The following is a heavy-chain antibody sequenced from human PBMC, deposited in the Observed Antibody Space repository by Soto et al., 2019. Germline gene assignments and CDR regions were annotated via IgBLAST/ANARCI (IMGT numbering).Heavy chain of an antibody. CDR1: GGSFSGYY. CDR3: ARGQVRLYSNSPSGMDV. V-gene: IGHV4-34*01. CDR2: INHSGST. D-gene: IGHD4-4*01. J-gene: IGHJ6*02. Sequence: PSENLSLTCAVYGGSFSGYYWSWIRQPPGKGLEWIGEINHSGSTNYNPSLKSRVTISVDTSKNQFSLKLSSVTAADTAVYYCARGQVRLYSNSPSGMDVRGHGTTVTVSS.